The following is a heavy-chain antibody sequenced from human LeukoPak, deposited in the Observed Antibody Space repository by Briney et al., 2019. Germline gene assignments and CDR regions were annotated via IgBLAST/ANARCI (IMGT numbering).Heavy chain of an antibody. CDR1: GGSIKSNNW. CDR3: ASNALEGFIAVHGVGI. D-gene: IGHD6-6*01. V-gene: IGHV4-4*02. J-gene: IGHJ6*02. Sequence: PSETLSLTCAVSGGSIKSNNWWSWVRQPPGKGLEWIGEIYHSGSTNYNPSLESRVTVSVDKSKNQFSLDLSSVTAADTAVYFCASNALEGFIAVHGVGIWGQGTTVTVSS. CDR2: IYHSGST.